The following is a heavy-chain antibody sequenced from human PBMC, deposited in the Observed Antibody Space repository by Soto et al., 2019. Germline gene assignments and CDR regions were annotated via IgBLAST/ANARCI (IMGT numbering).Heavy chain of an antibody. CDR1: GFSLTTSGVG. CDR3: APRVLRTVFGLVTTTAIYFDF. CDR2: IFWEDDK. V-gene: IGHV2-5*02. J-gene: IGHJ4*02. D-gene: IGHD3-3*01. Sequence: QITLNESGPTQVKPRQTLTLTCTFSGFSLTTSGVGVGWIRQSPGKAPEWLALIFWEDDKRYSPSLKSKLTITQDTSKNPCVLTMADLDPADTATYYCAPRVLRTVFGLVTTTAIYFDFWGQGTPVAVSS.